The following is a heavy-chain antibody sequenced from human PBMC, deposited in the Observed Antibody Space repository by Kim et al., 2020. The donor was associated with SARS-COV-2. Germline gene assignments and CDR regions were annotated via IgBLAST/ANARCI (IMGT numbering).Heavy chain of an antibody. CDR1: GYTFTSYA. CDR2: INTNTGNP. D-gene: IGHD3-10*01. CDR3: ARCFYGSGSYYEAYCRSLNEY. Sequence: ASVKVSCKASGYTFTSYAMNWVRQAPGQGLEWMGWINTNTGNPTYAQGFTGRFVFSLDTSVSTAYLQISSLKAEDTAVYYCARCFYGSGSYYEAYCRSLNEYWGQGTLVTVSS. J-gene: IGHJ4*02. V-gene: IGHV7-4-1*02.